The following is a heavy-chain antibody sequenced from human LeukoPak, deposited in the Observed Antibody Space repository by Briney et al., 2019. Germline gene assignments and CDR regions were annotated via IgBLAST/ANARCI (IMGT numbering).Heavy chain of an antibody. CDR1: GGSITSYY. CDR2: VHYSGAT. V-gene: IGHV4-59*01. D-gene: IGHD2-21*02. CDR3: AREDPVTARRRYFYL. Sequence: SETLSLTCTVSGGSITSYYWSWIRQPPGKGLEWIGYVHYSGATNYNSTLKGRVAITVDTSKNQVYLNLKSVTSADTAVYFCAREDPVTARRRYFYLWGRGTLVTVSS. J-gene: IGHJ2*01.